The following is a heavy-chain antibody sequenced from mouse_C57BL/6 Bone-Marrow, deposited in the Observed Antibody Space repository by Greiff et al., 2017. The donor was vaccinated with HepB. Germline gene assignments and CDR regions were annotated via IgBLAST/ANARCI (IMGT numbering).Heavy chain of an antibody. Sequence: QVHVKQPGAELVKPGASVKMSCKASGYTFTSYWITWVKQRPGQGLEWIGDIYPGSGSTNYNEKFKSKATLTVDTSSSTAYMQLSSLTSEDSAVYYGARSPYGDWFAYWGQGTLVTVSA. D-gene: IGHD1-1*02. CDR3: ARSPYGDWFAY. CDR1: GYTFTSYW. V-gene: IGHV1-55*01. J-gene: IGHJ3*01. CDR2: IYPGSGST.